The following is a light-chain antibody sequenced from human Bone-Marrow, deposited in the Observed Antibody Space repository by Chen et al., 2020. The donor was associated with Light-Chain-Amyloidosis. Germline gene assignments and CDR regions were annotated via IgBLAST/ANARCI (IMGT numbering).Light chain of an antibody. CDR3: SSYTITNTLV. CDR1: SSDVGGDNH. J-gene: IGLJ1*01. CDR2: EVT. V-gene: IGLV2-14*01. Sequence: QSALTQPASVSGSPGQSIPLSCTGTSSDVGGDNHVSWYQQHPDKAPKLMIYEVTNRPSWVPDRFSGSKSDNTASLTISGLQTEDDADYFCSSYTITNTLVFGSGTRVTVL.